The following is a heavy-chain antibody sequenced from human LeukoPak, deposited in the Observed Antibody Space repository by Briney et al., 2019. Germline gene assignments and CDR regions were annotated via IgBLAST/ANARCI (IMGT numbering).Heavy chain of an antibody. Sequence: GRSLRLSCAASGFTFSSYGMHWVRQAPGKGLEWVAVISYDGSNKYYADSVKGRFTISRDNSKNTLYLQMNSLRAEDTAVYYCAKGTDCSGGSCSFYYYYYGMDVWGKGTTVTVSS. CDR3: AKGTDCSGGSCSFYYYYYGMDV. CDR1: GFTFSSYG. CDR2: ISYDGSNK. D-gene: IGHD2-15*01. J-gene: IGHJ6*04. V-gene: IGHV3-30*18.